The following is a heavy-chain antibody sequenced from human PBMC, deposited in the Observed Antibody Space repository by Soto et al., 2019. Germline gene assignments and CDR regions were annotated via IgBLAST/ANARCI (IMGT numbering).Heavy chain of an antibody. V-gene: IGHV3-74*01. J-gene: IGHJ4*02. D-gene: IGHD3-9*01. Sequence: EVQLVESGGGLVQPGGSLRLSCAASGFTFSSYWMHWVRQAPGKGLVWVSRINSDGSSTNYADSVKGRFTISRDNAKNTLYLQMNSLRAEDTAVYYCARDGDQDILTGYYSFAYWGQGTLVTVFS. CDR2: INSDGSST. CDR1: GFTFSSYW. CDR3: ARDGDQDILTGYYSFAY.